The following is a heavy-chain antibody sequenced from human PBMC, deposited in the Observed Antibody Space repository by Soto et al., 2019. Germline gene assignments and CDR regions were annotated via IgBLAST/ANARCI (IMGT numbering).Heavy chain of an antibody. CDR2: INHSGST. D-gene: IGHD5-18*01. Sequence: SETLSLTCAVYGGSFSGYYWSWIRQPPGKGLEWIGEINHSGSTNYNPSLKSRVTISVDTSKNQFSLKLSSVTAADTAVYYCARTNTAMVRYYFDYWGQGTLVTVSS. J-gene: IGHJ4*02. V-gene: IGHV4-34*01. CDR3: ARTNTAMVRYYFDY. CDR1: GGSFSGYY.